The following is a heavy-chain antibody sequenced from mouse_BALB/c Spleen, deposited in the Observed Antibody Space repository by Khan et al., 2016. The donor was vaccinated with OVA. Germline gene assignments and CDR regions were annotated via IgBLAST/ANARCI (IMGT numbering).Heavy chain of an antibody. D-gene: IGHD1-1*01. V-gene: IGHV3-2*02. CDR2: ISYSGVT. J-gene: IGHJ2*01. CDR1: GYSITSGYA. Sequence: EVKLLESGPGLVKPSQSLSLTCTVTGYSITSGYAWNWIRRFPGNKLEWMGYISYSGVTSYTPSLKSRISITRDTSKNQFFLQLNSVTTEDTATYYCARGNYYGYYFDYGGQGTTLTVSS. CDR3: ARGNYYGYYFDY.